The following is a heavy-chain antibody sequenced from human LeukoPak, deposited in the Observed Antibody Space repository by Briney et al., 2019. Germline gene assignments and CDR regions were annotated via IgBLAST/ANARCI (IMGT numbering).Heavy chain of an antibody. CDR1: GFTFSSYA. J-gene: IGHJ6*02. CDR2: ISDSGGNT. D-gene: IGHD1-26*01. Sequence: GGSLRLSCAASGFTFSSYAMTWVRQAPGKGLEWVSLISDSGGNTYYADSVKGRFTISRDNSKNTLSLQMNSLRAEDTAVYYCAKDVRVGGGGMDVWGQGTPVTVSS. V-gene: IGHV3-23*01. CDR3: AKDVRVGGGGMDV.